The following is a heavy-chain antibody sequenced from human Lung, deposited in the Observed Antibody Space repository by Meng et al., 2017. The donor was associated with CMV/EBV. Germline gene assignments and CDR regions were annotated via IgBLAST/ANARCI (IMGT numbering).Heavy chain of an antibody. J-gene: IGHJ4*02. D-gene: IGHD3-10*01. V-gene: IGHV3-23*01. CDR1: TFSRYN. CDR2: ITGNGGST. Sequence: TFSRYNINGGRQGPVRGLEWVSGITGNGGSTYYAGSVKGRFTISRDNSRDTVYLHMNSLRDEDTAIYYCARRPTYYGSGSYYEGGFDYWGQGTLVTVSS. CDR3: ARRPTYYGSGSYYEGGFDY.